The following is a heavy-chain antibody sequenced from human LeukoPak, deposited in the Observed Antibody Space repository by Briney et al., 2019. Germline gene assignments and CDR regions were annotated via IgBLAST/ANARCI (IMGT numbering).Heavy chain of an antibody. CDR2: IYPGDSDT. V-gene: IGHV5-51*01. J-gene: IGHJ3*02. D-gene: IGHD3-22*01. Sequence: PGESLKISCKGSGYSFTSYWIGWVRQLPGKGLGWMGIIYPGDSDTRYSPSFQGQVTISAANSISTAYLQWSSLKASDTAMYYCARHYDSSGYELWYAFDIWGQGTMVTVSS. CDR1: GYSFTSYW. CDR3: ARHYDSSGYELWYAFDI.